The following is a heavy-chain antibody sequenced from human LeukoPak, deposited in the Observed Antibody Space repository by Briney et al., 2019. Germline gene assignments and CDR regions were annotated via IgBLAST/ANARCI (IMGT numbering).Heavy chain of an antibody. Sequence: SETLSLTCTVSGGSISSSSYYWGWIRQPPGKGLEWIGSIYYSGSTYYNPSLKSRVTISVDTSKNQFSLKLSSVTAADTAVYYCASLRRGYYYMDVWGKGTTVTVSS. V-gene: IGHV4-39*01. CDR2: IYYSGST. CDR1: GGSISSSSYY. D-gene: IGHD1-14*01. J-gene: IGHJ6*03. CDR3: ASLRRGYYYMDV.